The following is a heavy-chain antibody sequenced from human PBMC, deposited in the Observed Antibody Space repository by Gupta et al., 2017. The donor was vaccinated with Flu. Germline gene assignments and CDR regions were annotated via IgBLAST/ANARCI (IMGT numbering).Heavy chain of an antibody. CDR2: INNSGST. D-gene: IGHD4-17*01. V-gene: IGHV4-34*01. CDR1: GGSFSGYY. J-gene: IGHJ4*02. Sequence: QVQLQQWGAGLLKPSQTLSPTCAVYGGSFSGYYWSWIRQPPGKRLEWIGEINNSGSTNYNPCLKSRVTISVDTSKNQCSRKLSSVTAADTAVDYCAKSYGDYVFDYWGQGTLVTVSS. CDR3: AKSYGDYVFDY.